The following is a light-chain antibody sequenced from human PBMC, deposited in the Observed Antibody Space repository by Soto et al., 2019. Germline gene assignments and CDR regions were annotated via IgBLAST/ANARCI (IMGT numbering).Light chain of an antibody. V-gene: IGLV1-51*02. CDR3: GTWDSSLSVLYV. J-gene: IGLJ1*01. Sequence: QSVLTQTPSVSAAPGQKVTISCSGRSSNIGNNYVSWYQQLPGTAPKLLIYENNKRPSGIPDRFSGSKSGTSATLGITGLQTGDEADYYCGTWDSSLSVLYVFGTGTKVTVL. CDR1: SSNIGNNY. CDR2: ENN.